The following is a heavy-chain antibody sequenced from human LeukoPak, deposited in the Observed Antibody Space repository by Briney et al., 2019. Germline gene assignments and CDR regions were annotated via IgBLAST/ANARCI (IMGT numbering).Heavy chain of an antibody. V-gene: IGHV3-74*01. CDR3: VSFYETY. D-gene: IGHD2-2*01. J-gene: IGHJ4*02. Sequence: PGGSLRLSCAASGNYWMHWVRQAPGKGLVWVSHINSDGSWTSYADSVKGRFTISKDNAKNTVYLQMNNLRAEDTAVYYCVSFYETYWGRGTVVTVS. CDR1: GNYW. CDR2: INSDGSWT.